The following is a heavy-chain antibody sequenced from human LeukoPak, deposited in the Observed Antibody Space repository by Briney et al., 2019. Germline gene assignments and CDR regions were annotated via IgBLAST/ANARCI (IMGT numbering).Heavy chain of an antibody. D-gene: IGHD2-21*01. CDR3: AKQKDIVVVIATFDY. CDR2: ISGSGGST. CDR1: GFTFSSYA. Sequence: GGSLRLSCAASGFTFSSYAMSWVRQAPGKGLEWVSAISGSGGSTYYADSVKGRFTISRDSSKNTLYLQMNSLRAEDTAVYYCAKQKDIVVVIATFDYWGQGTLVTVSS. V-gene: IGHV3-23*01. J-gene: IGHJ4*02.